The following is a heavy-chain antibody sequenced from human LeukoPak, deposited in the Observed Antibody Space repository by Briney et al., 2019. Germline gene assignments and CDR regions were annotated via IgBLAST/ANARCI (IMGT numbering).Heavy chain of an antibody. CDR1: GFTFSSYA. J-gene: IGHJ4*02. Sequence: PGGSLRLSCAASGFTFSSYAMSWVRQAPGKGLEWVSAISGSGGSTYYADSVKGRFTISRDNSKNTLYLQMNSLRAEDTAVYYCAKDSGYSSGWGLDYWGQGTLVTVSS. D-gene: IGHD6-19*01. V-gene: IGHV3-23*01. CDR2: ISGSGGST. CDR3: AKDSGYSSGWGLDY.